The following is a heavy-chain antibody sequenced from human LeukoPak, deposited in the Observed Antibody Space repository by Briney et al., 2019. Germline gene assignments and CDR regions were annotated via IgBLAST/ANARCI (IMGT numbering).Heavy chain of an antibody. D-gene: IGHD5-18*01. Sequence: SETRSLTCAVYGGSFSGYYWSWIRQLPGKGLEWIGEINHSGSTNHNPSLKSRVTISVDTSKNQFSLKLSSVTAADTAVYYCARGGLWIQLWPIWGQGTMVTVSS. CDR3: ARGGLWIQLWPI. CDR2: INHSGST. J-gene: IGHJ3*02. CDR1: GGSFSGYY. V-gene: IGHV4-34*01.